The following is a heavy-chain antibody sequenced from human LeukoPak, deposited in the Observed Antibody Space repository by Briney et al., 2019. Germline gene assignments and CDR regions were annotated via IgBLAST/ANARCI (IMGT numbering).Heavy chain of an antibody. CDR2: IYTSSTT. CDR3: ARVYVPQDLVHAFDI. CDR1: GASISNYY. V-gene: IGHV4-4*07. Sequence: SETLSLTCTVCGASISNYYWSWIRQPAAKGREWLGRIYTSSTTIYNPSLKGRVTLSLDTSNNQFSHRLTSLNAWDIAVYYCARVYVPQDLVHAFDIWGQGTMVTVSS. J-gene: IGHJ3*02. D-gene: IGHD2-8*02.